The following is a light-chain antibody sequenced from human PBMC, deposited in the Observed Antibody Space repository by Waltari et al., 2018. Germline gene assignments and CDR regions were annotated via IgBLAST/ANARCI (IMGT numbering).Light chain of an antibody. Sequence: QSALTQPASVSGSPGQSITLPCPGSPSDIADYQYASWYQQPPGKAPKLLIYEFNSRPSGVDYRFSGSKSGNTASLTISGLQAEDEADYYCASHTSASTWVFGGGTKLTV. CDR1: PSDIADYQY. J-gene: IGLJ3*02. V-gene: IGLV2-14*01. CDR2: EFN. CDR3: ASHTSASTWV.